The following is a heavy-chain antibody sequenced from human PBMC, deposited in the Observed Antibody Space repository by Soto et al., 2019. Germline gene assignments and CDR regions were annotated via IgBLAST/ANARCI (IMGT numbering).Heavy chain of an antibody. D-gene: IGHD1-1*01. Sequence: QMPLVQSGPEVKKPGTSVKVSCKASGFTFTSSAVQWVRQARGQRLEWIGWIVVGSGNTNYAQKFQERVTITRDMSTSTAYMELSSLRSEDTAVYYYAADRDWNDENNGMDVWGQGTTVTVSS. CDR3: AADRDWNDENNGMDV. J-gene: IGHJ6*02. CDR1: GFTFTSSA. CDR2: IVVGSGNT. V-gene: IGHV1-58*01.